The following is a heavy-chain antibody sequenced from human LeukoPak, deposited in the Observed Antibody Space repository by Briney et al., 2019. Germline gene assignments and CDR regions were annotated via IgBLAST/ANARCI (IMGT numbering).Heavy chain of an antibody. D-gene: IGHD3-10*01. V-gene: IGHV4-34*01. CDR1: GGSFSDYY. J-gene: IGHJ4*02. CDR3: ARGPSSGSGSLYFDH. CDR2: INDSGST. Sequence: PSETLSHTCAVYGGSFSDYYWGWIRQPPGKSLEWIGEINDSGSTNYNASLTSRVSMSVDTSKNQFSLKLTSVTAADTALYFCARGPSSGSGSLYFDHWGQTLLVTVSS.